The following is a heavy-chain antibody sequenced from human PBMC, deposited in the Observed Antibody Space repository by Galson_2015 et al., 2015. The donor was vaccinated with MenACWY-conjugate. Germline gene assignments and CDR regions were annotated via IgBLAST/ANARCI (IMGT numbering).Heavy chain of an antibody. V-gene: IGHV4-59*01. CDR2: MYYSGSA. D-gene: IGHD1-1*01. J-gene: IGHJ4*02. Sequence: ETLSLTCTVSGGSIRSYSWTWIRQPPGKGLEWIGYMYYSGSADYNPSLKSRVTISVDTSKNQFFLKLSSVTAADTAVYYCARGVNLSTLAGYWGQGTLVTVSS. CDR3: ARGVNLSTLAGY. CDR1: GGSIRSYS.